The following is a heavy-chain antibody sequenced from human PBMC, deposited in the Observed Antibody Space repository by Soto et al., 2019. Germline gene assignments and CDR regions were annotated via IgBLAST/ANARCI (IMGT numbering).Heavy chain of an antibody. V-gene: IGHV1-8*01. Sequence: QAQLVQSGAEVKKPGASVKVSCKASGYTFTGYDINWVRQATGQGLEWMGWMNPNSGNTGYAQNFQGRVTMTRDNCITTAYMELTSLRDDDSAVYYCAGEKVGTTGIDFWGQGTLVTVSS. CDR1: GYTFTGYD. CDR3: AGEKVGTTGIDF. CDR2: MNPNSGNT. D-gene: IGHD1-26*01. J-gene: IGHJ4*02.